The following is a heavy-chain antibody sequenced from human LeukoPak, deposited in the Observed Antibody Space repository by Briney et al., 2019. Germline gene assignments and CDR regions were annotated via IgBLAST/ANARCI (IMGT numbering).Heavy chain of an antibody. Sequence: KSSETLSLTCTVSGGSISSYHWSWIRQPPGKGLEWIGYIYYTGSTNYNPSLKSRVTISVDRSKSQFSLELTSAIAADTAVYYCARHLAAPAAAFDCWGQGTLVTVSS. V-gene: IGHV4-59*08. J-gene: IGHJ4*02. CDR1: GGSISSYH. D-gene: IGHD6-25*01. CDR2: IYYTGST. CDR3: ARHLAAPAAAFDC.